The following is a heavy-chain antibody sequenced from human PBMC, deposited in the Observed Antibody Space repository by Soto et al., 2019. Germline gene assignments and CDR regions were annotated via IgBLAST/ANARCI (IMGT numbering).Heavy chain of an antibody. CDR3: ARDWTHYASSGPGDY. CDR1: GYPFTSYP. V-gene: IGHV1-3*01. D-gene: IGHD3-22*01. J-gene: IGHJ4*02. Sequence: GGSVKVSFKASGYPFTSYPIHWVRQAPGQGLEWMGWMNAGNGDTKYSQKFQGRVTITRYTSAITAYMELSSLRSEDTALYYCARDWTHYASSGPGDYWGRGTLVTVSS. CDR2: MNAGNGDT.